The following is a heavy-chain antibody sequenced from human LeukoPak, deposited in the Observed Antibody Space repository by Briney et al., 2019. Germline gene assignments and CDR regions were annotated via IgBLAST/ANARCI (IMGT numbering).Heavy chain of an antibody. Sequence: SETLSLTCTVSDVSVSDFYWSGVRQPPGKGVQWSGDIYYSGITNYNPSLRSRVTISIDTSKNQFSLKLSSVTAAATAVYYCARVRVSPYWYFDLWGRGTLVTVSS. CDR2: IYYSGIT. CDR3: ARVRVSPYWYFDL. V-gene: IGHV4-59*02. CDR1: DVSVSDFY. J-gene: IGHJ2*01. D-gene: IGHD5/OR15-5a*01.